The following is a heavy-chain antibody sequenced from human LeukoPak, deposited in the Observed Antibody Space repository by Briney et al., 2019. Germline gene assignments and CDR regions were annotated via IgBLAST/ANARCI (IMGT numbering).Heavy chain of an antibody. CDR2: MSGSGDHI. V-gene: IGHV3-23*01. Sequence: GGSLRLSCAASGLSFSSQAMTWVRQAPGKGLEWVSGMSGSGDHIYYADSVKGRFTISRDNSRDTLYLQMNRLRAEDTAIYYCAKVPGDHIGSGRPGYWGQGTLVTVSS. D-gene: IGHD3-10*01. CDR1: GLSFSSQA. CDR3: AKVPGDHIGSGRPGY. J-gene: IGHJ4*02.